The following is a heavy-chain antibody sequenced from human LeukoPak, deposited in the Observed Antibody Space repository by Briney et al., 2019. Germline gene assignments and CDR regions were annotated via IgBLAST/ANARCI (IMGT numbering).Heavy chain of an antibody. V-gene: IGHV1-8*02. Sequence: ASVKVSCKASGGTFSSYAISWVRQAPGQGLEWMEWMNPNSGNTGYAQKFQGRVTMTRNTSISTAYMELSSLRSEDTAVYYCARDRNYGSGNLFDYWGQGTLVTVPS. CDR3: ARDRNYGSGNLFDY. CDR2: MNPNSGNT. CDR1: GGTFSSYA. D-gene: IGHD3-10*01. J-gene: IGHJ4*02.